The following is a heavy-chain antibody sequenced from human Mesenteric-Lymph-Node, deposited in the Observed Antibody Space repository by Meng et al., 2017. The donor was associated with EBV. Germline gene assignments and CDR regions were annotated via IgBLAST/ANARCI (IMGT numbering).Heavy chain of an antibody. CDR1: GCSVNIGSYY. CDR3: ARGRRGVQYFDF. J-gene: IGHJ4*02. V-gene: IGHV4-61*01. D-gene: IGHD1-1*01. CDR2: IHYSGST. Sequence: QVQLQESGPGLVKPSETLSLTCTVSGCSVNIGSYYWNWIRQPPGERLEWIGYIHYSGSTNYNPSLKSQITISVDTSKNQLSLRVSHVTAADTAVYYCARGRRGVQYFDFWGQGALVTVSS.